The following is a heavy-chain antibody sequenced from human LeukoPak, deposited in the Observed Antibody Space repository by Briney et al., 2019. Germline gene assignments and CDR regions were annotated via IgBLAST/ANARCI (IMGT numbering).Heavy chain of an antibody. J-gene: IGHJ4*02. CDR3: ARDKTKDSSGWYVY. Sequence: TGGSLRLSCAASGFTFSSYGMHWVRQAPGKGLEWVAVIWYDGSNKYYADSVKGRFTISRDNSKNTLYLQMNSLRAEDTAVYYCARDKTKDSSGWYVYWGQGTLVTVSS. D-gene: IGHD6-19*01. CDR2: IWYDGSNK. V-gene: IGHV3-33*01. CDR1: GFTFSSYG.